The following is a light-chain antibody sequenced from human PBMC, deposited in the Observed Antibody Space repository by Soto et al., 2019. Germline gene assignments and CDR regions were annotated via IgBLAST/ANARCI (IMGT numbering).Light chain of an antibody. V-gene: IGLV2-11*01. Sequence: QSARTQPRSVSGSPGQSVTISCTGTSGDVGGYNYVSWYQHHPGRAPKRIIYDVTKRPSGVPDRFSGSRSGNTASLTISGLQAEDESEYYCCSYAGRYSYVFGTGTKVTVL. J-gene: IGLJ1*01. CDR2: DVT. CDR3: CSYAGRYSYV. CDR1: SGDVGGYNY.